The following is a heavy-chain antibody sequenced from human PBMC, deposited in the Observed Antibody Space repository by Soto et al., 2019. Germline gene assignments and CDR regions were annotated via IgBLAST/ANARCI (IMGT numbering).Heavy chain of an antibody. CDR1: GYTFTSYG. CDR2: ISAYNGKT. Sequence: ASVKVSCKASGYTFTSYGINWVRQAPGQGLEWMGWISAYNGKTNYAQKFQGWVTMTRDTSISTAYMELSRLRSGDTAVYYCASSVNYYYGMDVWGQGTTVTVSS. J-gene: IGHJ6*02. V-gene: IGHV1-18*01. CDR3: ASSVNYYYGMDV.